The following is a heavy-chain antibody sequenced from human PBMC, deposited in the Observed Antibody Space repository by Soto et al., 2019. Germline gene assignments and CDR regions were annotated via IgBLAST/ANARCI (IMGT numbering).Heavy chain of an antibody. V-gene: IGHV1-18*01. Sequence: QLQLVQSGPEAKKPVASVKVSCKASGYTFDTSTISWLRQAPGQGPAWMGWIKAYSGNTKYAQKLQCSLTMTADTSTSTAYMELRSLTPVDTAIYYCAIADYGDDEYWGQGTLVTVSS. CDR2: IKAYSGNT. J-gene: IGHJ4*02. CDR3: AIADYGDDEY. CDR1: GYTFDTST. D-gene: IGHD4-17*01.